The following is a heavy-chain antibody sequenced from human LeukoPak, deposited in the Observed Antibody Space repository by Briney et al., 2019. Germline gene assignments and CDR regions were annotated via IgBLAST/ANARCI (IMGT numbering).Heavy chain of an antibody. J-gene: IGHJ3*02. Sequence: GRSLRLSCAASGFTFSTFGLNWVSQAPGKGLQWVSVISSTGITKYYADSVRGRFTISRDNTRNSLYLQMSSLRAEDTAVYYCARDLVSGAYTFDTWGQGTVVTVSS. V-gene: IGHV3-48*03. CDR3: ARDLVSGAYTFDT. CDR2: ISSTGITK. CDR1: GFTFSTFG. D-gene: IGHD3-16*01.